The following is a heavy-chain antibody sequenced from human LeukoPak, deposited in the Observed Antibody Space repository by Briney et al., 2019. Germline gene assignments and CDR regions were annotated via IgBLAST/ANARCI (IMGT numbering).Heavy chain of an antibody. Sequence: SETLSLTCTVPGGSISSYYWSWIRQPPGKGLEWTGYIYYSGSTNYNPSLKSRVTISVDTSKNQFSLKLSSVTAADTAVYYCARVVTIFGVVIANTNWFDPWGQGTLVTVSS. CDR1: GGSISSYY. V-gene: IGHV4-59*01. CDR2: IYYSGST. D-gene: IGHD3-3*01. J-gene: IGHJ5*02. CDR3: ARVVTIFGVVIANTNWFDP.